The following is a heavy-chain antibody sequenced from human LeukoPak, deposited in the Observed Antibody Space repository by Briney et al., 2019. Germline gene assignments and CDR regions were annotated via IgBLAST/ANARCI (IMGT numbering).Heavy chain of an antibody. V-gene: IGHV4-39*07. J-gene: IGHJ2*01. CDR2: IYYSGST. CDR1: GGSISSSSYY. CDR3: ARRSLSPYWYFDL. Sequence: SETLSLTCTVSGGSISSSSYYWGWIRQPPGKGLEWIGSIYYSGSTDYNPSLKSRATISVDTSKNQFSLKLTSVTAADTAVYYCARRSLSPYWYFDLWGRGTLLTVSS.